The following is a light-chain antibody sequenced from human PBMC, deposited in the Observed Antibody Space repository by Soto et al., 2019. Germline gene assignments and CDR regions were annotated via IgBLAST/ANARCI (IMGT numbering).Light chain of an antibody. Sequence: PGAPSIITRYVGDRVTITCLASQTISSWLAWYQQKPGKAPKLLIYKASTLKSGVPSRFSGSGSGTEFTLTISSLQPDDFATYYCQHYNSYSEAFGQGTKVDI. CDR1: QTISSW. CDR3: QHYNSYSEA. CDR2: KAS. V-gene: IGKV1-5*03. J-gene: IGKJ1*01.